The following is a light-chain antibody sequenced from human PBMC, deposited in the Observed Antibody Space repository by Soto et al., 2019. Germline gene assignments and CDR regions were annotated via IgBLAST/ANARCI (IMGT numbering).Light chain of an antibody. J-gene: IGKJ1*01. V-gene: IGKV1-39*01. CDR2: AAS. CDR1: QTISIY. CDR3: QQSYNTPWT. Sequence: DILMTQSPSSLSASVGDRVTITCRASQTISIYFNWYQQKPGKAPNLLIYAASSLESGVPSRFSGSGSGTDFALTISNLQPEDAATYYCQQSYNTPWTFGQGTKVEIK.